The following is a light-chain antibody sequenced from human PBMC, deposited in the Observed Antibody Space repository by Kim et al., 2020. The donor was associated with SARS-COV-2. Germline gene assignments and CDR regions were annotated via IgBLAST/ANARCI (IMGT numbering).Light chain of an antibody. CDR1: QSVLYSANNKNY. CDR2: WAS. V-gene: IGKV4-1*01. J-gene: IGKJ2*01. Sequence: DIVMTQSPDSLAVSLGERATINCKSSQSVLYSANNKNYLAWYQQKSGQPPKLLIYWASTRQSGVPDRFSGSGSGTDFTLTISSLQAEDVAVYYCQHYYDPPYIFGQGTKLEIK. CDR3: QHYYDPPYI.